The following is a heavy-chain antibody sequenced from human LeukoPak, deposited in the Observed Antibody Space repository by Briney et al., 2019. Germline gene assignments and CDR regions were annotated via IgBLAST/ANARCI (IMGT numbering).Heavy chain of an antibody. CDR1: GDSVSSNSAA. D-gene: IGHD5-12*01. CDR2: TYYRSKWYN. J-gene: IGHJ6*02. CDR3: ATSAYSGYDYAGYYYYGMDV. V-gene: IGHV6-1*01. Sequence: SQTLSLTCAISGDSVSSNSAAWNWIRQSPSRGLEWLGRTYYRSKWYNDYAVSVKSRITINTDTSNNQFSLQLNSVSPEDTAVHYCATSAYSGYDYAGYYYYGMDVWGQGTTVTVSS.